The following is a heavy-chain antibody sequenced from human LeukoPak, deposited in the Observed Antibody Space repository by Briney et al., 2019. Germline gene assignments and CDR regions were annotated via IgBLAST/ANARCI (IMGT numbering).Heavy chain of an antibody. CDR3: ARDSPWTVTRGAFDI. D-gene: IGHD4-17*01. CDR2: ISSSGSTI. J-gene: IGHJ3*02. Sequence: PGGSLRLSCAASGFTFSSYEMNWVRQAPGKGLEWVSYISSSGSTIYYADSVKGRFTISRDNAKSSLYLQMNSLRAEDTAVYYCARDSPWTVTRGAFDIWGQGTMVTVSS. CDR1: GFTFSSYE. V-gene: IGHV3-48*03.